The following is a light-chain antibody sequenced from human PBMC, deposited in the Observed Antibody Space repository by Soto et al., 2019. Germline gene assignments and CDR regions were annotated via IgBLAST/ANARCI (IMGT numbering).Light chain of an antibody. CDR3: QQSYRTPYT. J-gene: IGKJ2*01. V-gene: IGKV1-39*01. CDR1: QGISTY. Sequence: DIQMTQSPSSLSASVGDRVTITCRASQGISTYLVWYQQRQGRAPKLLIYAASSLLSGVPSRFSGRGSVTDFTLTISSLQPEDFATDYCQQSYRTPYTFGQGTKLETK. CDR2: AAS.